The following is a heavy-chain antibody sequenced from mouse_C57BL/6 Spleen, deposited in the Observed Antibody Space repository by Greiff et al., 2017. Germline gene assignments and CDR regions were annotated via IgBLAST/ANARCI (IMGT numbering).Heavy chain of an antibody. J-gene: IGHJ3*01. CDR2: IDPSDSYT. D-gene: IGHD2-14*01. CDR3: AREVSRDPPWFAY. CDR1: GYTFTSYW. Sequence: QVQLQQPGAELVRPGPSVKLSCKASGYTFTSYWMHWVKQRPGQGLEWIGVIDPSDSYTNYNQKFKGKATLTVDTSSSTAYMQLSSLTSEDSAVYYCAREVSRDPPWFAYWGQGTLVTVSA. V-gene: IGHV1-59*01.